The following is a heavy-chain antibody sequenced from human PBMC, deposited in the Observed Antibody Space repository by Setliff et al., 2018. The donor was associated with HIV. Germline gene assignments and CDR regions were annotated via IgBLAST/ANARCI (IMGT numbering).Heavy chain of an antibody. D-gene: IGHD3-10*01. J-gene: IGHJ6*02. CDR1: GGSISTYY. CDR2: IYPSGST. V-gene: IGHV4-4*07. CDR3: AREGVREPPSNTLYYGMDV. Sequence: PSETLSLTCIVSGGSISTYYWSWIRQPAGEGLEWIGRIYPSGSTNYNPSLKSRVTISVDTSKNQFSLKLSSVTAADTAVYYCAREGVREPPSNTLYYGMDVWGQGTTVTVSS.